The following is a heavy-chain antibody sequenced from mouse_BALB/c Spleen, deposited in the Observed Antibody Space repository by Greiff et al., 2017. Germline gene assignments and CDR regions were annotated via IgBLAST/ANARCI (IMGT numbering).Heavy chain of an antibody. Sequence: LQESGPEVVRPGVSVKISCKGSGYTFTDYAMHWVKQSHAKSLEWIGVISTYNGNTNYNQKFKGKATMTVDKSSSTAYMELARLTSEDSAIYYCAREGVYYGSSHEGFAYWGQGTLVTVSA. CDR3: AREGVYYGSSHEGFAY. V-gene: IGHV1-67*01. D-gene: IGHD1-1*01. CDR1: GYTFTDYA. J-gene: IGHJ3*01. CDR2: ISTYNGNT.